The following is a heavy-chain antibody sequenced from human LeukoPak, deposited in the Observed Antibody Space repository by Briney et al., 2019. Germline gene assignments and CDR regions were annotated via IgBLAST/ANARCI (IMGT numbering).Heavy chain of an antibody. V-gene: IGHV4-39*01. CDR1: GGSISSSSYY. CDR2: IYYSRST. D-gene: IGHD3-22*01. J-gene: IGHJ6*02. Sequence: PSETLSLTCTVSGGSISSSSYYWGWIRQPPGKGLEWIGSIYYSRSTYYNPSLKSRVTISVDTSKNQFSLKLSSVTAADTAVYYCARHDSSGYYYYYYGMDVWGQGTTVTVSS. CDR3: ARHDSSGYYYYYYGMDV.